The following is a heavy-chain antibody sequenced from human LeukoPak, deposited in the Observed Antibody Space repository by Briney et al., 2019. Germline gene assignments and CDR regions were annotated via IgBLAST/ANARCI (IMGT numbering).Heavy chain of an antibody. V-gene: IGHV1-69*10. CDR3: ARDALIAAAGSSYYYYYGMDV. CDR2: IIPILGIA. CDR1: GGTFSSYA. Sequence: SVSVSCKASGGTFSSYAISWVRQAPGQGLEWMGRIIPILGIANYAQTFQGRVTITADKSTSTAYMELSSLRSEDTAVYYCARDALIAAAGSSYYYYYGMDVWGQGTTVTVSS. D-gene: IGHD6-13*01. J-gene: IGHJ6*02.